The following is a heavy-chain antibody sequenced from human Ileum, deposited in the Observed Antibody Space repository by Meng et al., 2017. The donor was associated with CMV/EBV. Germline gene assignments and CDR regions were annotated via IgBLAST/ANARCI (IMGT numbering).Heavy chain of an antibody. CDR3: ARDVMSLAAAQDHWFDP. CDR2: IYYSGST. V-gene: IGHV4-30-4*08. CDR1: GGSISSGDSY. J-gene: IGHJ5*02. D-gene: IGHD6-13*01. Sequence: LRPSCTVSGGSISSGDSYWSWIRQPPGNGLEWIGYIYYSGSTYYNPSLKSRVTISVDTSKNQFSLKLSSLTAADTAVYYCARDVMSLAAAQDHWFDPWGQGTLVTVSS.